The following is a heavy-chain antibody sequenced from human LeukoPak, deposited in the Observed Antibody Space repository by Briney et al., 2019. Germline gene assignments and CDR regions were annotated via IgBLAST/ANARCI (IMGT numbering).Heavy chain of an antibody. CDR3: ARENFYGMDV. V-gene: IGHV3-74*01. CDR2: INSDGSTT. J-gene: IGHJ6*02. CDR1: GFTFSRYW. Sequence: PGGSLTLSCAASGFTFSRYWMNWVRQAPGKGLVWVSRINSDGSTTRCADSVKGRFTTSRDNAKNTMYLQMNSLRAEDTAVYYCARENFYGMDVWGQGTTVTVSS.